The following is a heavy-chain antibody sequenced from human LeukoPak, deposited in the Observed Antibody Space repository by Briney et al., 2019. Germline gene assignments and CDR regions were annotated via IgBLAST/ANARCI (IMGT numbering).Heavy chain of an antibody. CDR3: AKARYYDSSGGFDY. J-gene: IGHJ4*02. Sequence: PGGSLRLSCAASGFTFSSYAMSWVRQAPGKGLEWVSAFSGSGGDTYYADSVKGRFTISRDNSKNTLYLQMNSLRAEDTAVYYCAKARYYDSSGGFDYWGQGTLVTVSS. CDR1: GFTFSSYA. V-gene: IGHV3-23*01. CDR2: FSGSGGDT. D-gene: IGHD3-22*01.